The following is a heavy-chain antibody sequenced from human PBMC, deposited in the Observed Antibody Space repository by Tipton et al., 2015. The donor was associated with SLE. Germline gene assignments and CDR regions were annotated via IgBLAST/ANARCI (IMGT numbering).Heavy chain of an antibody. CDR3: ARDSSSWRAFDY. Sequence: SLRLSCAASGFTFSSYAMSWVRQAPGKGLEWVAVISYDGSNKYYADSVKGRFTISRDNSKNTLYLQMNSLRAEDTAVYYCARDSSSWRAFDYWGQGTLVTVSS. J-gene: IGHJ4*02. D-gene: IGHD6-13*01. CDR1: GFTFSSYA. CDR2: ISYDGSNK. V-gene: IGHV3-30-3*01.